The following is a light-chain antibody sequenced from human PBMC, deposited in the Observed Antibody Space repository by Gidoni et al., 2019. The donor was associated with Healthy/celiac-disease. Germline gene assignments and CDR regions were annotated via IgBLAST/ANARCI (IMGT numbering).Light chain of an antibody. CDR1: QSLLHSNGYNY. Sequence: DIVLTQSPLSLPVTPGEPASISCRSSQSLLHSNGYNYLDWYLQKPGQSPPLLIYLGSNRASGVPDRFSGSGSGTDFTLKISRVEAEDVGVYYCMQALQTPLAFGQGTKLEIK. CDR2: LGS. J-gene: IGKJ2*01. V-gene: IGKV2-28*01. CDR3: MQALQTPLA.